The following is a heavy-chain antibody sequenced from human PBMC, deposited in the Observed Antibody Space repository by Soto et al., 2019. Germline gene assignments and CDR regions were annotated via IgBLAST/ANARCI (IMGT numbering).Heavy chain of an antibody. J-gene: IGHJ5*02. CDR3: ERQSGGFDP. V-gene: IGHV4-39*01. Sequence: QLQLQESGPGLVKPSETLSLTCTVSGGSISSSSYYWGWNPQHPGKGLEWIGSMYYSGSTYYNPSLKSRVTISVDTSKNQFSLHVSSVTAADPAVYYGERQSGGFDPWGQGTLVTVSS. D-gene: IGHD6-25*01. CDR1: GGSISSSSYY. CDR2: MYYSGST.